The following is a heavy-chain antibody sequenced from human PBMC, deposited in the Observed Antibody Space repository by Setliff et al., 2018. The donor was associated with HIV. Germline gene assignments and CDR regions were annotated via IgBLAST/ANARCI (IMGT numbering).Heavy chain of an antibody. V-gene: IGHV4-39*07. CDR3: ARDRHCGANVLFDY. CDR1: GGSISSGSYY. CDR2: IYYSGST. Sequence: KPSETLSLTCTVSGGSISSGSYYWGWIRQPPGKGLEWIGSIYYSGSTSYNPSLKSRVTISLDTSKSQFSLKLSSVTAADTALYFCARDRHCGANVLFDYWGHGTPVTVSS. D-gene: IGHD2-15*01. J-gene: IGHJ4*01.